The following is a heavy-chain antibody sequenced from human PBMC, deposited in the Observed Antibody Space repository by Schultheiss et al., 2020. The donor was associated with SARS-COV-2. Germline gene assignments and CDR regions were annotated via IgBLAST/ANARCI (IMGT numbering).Heavy chain of an antibody. CDR3: ANTPGYSPDY. Sequence: GGSLRLSCAASGFTFSSYAMSWVRQAPGKGLEWVSGISWNSGSIGYSDSVKGRFTISRDNAKNSLYLQMNSLRAEDTAVYYCANTPGYSPDYWGQGTLVTVAS. CDR1: GFTFSSYA. J-gene: IGHJ4*02. CDR2: ISWNSGSI. D-gene: IGHD5-18*01. V-gene: IGHV3-9*01.